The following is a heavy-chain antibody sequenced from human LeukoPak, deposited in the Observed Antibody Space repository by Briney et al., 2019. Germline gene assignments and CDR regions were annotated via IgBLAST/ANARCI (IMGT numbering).Heavy chain of an antibody. CDR3: ARDASGGLLDY. V-gene: IGHV3-13*01. J-gene: IGHJ4*02. CDR1: GFTFSSYD. Sequence: GGSLRLSCAASGFTFSSYDMHWVRQATGKGLEWVSAIGTAGDTYYPGSVKGRFTISRENAKNSLYLQINSLRAGDTAVYYCARDASGGLLDYWGQGTLVTVSS. D-gene: IGHD5-12*01. CDR2: IGTAGDT.